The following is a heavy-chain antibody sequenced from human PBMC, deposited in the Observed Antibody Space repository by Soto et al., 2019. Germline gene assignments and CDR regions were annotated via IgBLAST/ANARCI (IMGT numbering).Heavy chain of an antibody. CDR2: MVGNGGLI. CDR3: AKDRQPDGLWPFDH. Sequence: EVHLLESGGGLVQPGGSLRLSCAASGFTFSTYAMSWFRQAPGKGLEWVAGMVGNGGLISYGDSVKGRFTISRDNSNSIVYLQMQRLRVEDTAVYYCAKDRQPDGLWPFDHWGQGTLVTVSS. CDR1: GFTFSTYA. J-gene: IGHJ4*02. V-gene: IGHV3-23*01. D-gene: IGHD2-8*01.